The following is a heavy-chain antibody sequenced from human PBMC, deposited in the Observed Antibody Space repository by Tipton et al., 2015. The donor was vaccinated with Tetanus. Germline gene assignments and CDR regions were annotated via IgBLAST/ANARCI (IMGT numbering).Heavy chain of an antibody. CDR3: AREADCSGGSCFSGDFDN. V-gene: IGHV3-33*01. D-gene: IGHD2-15*01. CDR1: GFIFSSYG. J-gene: IGHJ4*02. Sequence: SLRLSCAASGFIFSSYGIHWVRQAPGKGLEWVAVSWYDGTDKYYAGSVKGRFTISRDNSKNTLYLQMNSLRAEDTAVYYCAREADCSGGSCFSGDFDNWGQGTLVTVSS. CDR2: SWYDGTDK.